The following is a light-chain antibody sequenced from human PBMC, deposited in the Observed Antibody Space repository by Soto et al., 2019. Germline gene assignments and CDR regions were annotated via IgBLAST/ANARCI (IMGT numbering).Light chain of an antibody. V-gene: IGLV1-40*01. CDR1: SSNIGAGYD. CDR3: QSYDSSLSGWELYV. J-gene: IGLJ1*01. Sequence: QLVLTQPPSVSGAPGQRVTISCTGSSSNIGAGYDVHWYQQLPGTAPKLLIYGNSNRPSGVPDRFSGSKSGTSASLAITGLEAEDEADYCCQSYDSSLSGWELYVFGAGTKLTVL. CDR2: GNS.